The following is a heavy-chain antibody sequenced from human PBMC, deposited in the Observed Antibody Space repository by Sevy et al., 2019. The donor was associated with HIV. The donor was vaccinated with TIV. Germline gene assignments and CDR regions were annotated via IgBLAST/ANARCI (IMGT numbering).Heavy chain of an antibody. CDR1: GGSISSYY. CDR3: ARDHNIGDYYYGMDV. CDR2: IYYSGST. Sequence: SETLSLTCTVSGGSISSYYWSWIRQPPGKGLEWIGYIYYSGSTNYNPSLKSRVTISVDTSKNQFSLKLSSVTAADTAVYYCARDHNIGDYYYGMDVWGQGTTVTVSS. D-gene: IGHD1-20*01. J-gene: IGHJ6*02. V-gene: IGHV4-59*01.